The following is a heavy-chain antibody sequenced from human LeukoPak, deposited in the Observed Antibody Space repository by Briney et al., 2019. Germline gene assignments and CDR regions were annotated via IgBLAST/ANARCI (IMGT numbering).Heavy chain of an antibody. D-gene: IGHD2-2*01. Sequence: PGGSLRLSCAASGFTFDNYAMHWVRQVPGKGLEWVSLISANGDNPYYADSVKGRFTISRDNSKNSLFLQLNSLRTDDTAVYYCAKDRSTWLYFDYWGQGTLVTVSS. J-gene: IGHJ4*02. CDR1: GFTFDNYA. CDR2: ISANGDNP. CDR3: AKDRSTWLYFDY. V-gene: IGHV3-43*02.